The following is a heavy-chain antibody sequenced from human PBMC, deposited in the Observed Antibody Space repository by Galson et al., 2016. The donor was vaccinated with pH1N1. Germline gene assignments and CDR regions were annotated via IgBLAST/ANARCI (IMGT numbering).Heavy chain of an antibody. CDR1: GYTVTRYY. D-gene: IGHD3-9*01. CDR2: IDPSEGTT. V-gene: IGHV1-46*01. CDR3: ARRYYFGH. J-gene: IGHJ4*02. Sequence: SVKVSCKASGYTVTRYYMHWVRQVPGQGLEWMGIIDPSEGTTNYAPKFHGRITVTSDSSTNSVFMELSSLTSEDTAVYYCARRYYFGHWGQGTLITVSS.